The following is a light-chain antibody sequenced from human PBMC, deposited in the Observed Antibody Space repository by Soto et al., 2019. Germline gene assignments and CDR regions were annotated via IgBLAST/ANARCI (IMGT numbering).Light chain of an antibody. J-gene: IGKJ3*01. CDR3: LQDYNYPFT. Sequence: AIQMSQSPSSLSASVGDRVTITCRASQGIRNDLGWYQQKPGKAPKLLIYSASSLQGGVPSRFSGSGSGTDFTLTISSLQPEDFATYYCLQDYNYPFTFGPGTKVDIK. V-gene: IGKV1-6*01. CDR1: QGIRND. CDR2: SAS.